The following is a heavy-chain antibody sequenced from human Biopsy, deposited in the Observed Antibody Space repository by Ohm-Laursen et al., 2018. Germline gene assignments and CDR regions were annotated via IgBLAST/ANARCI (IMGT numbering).Heavy chain of an antibody. Sequence: SETLSLTCTVSGGSISSDYWSWIRQTPGKGLEWIGYIYYSGSTNYNPSLKSRVTISVDTSKNQFSLRLNSVTAADTAVYYCARATNSTGWPYYYFYGMDAWSQGATVTVSS. J-gene: IGHJ6*02. CDR1: GGSISSDY. CDR2: IYYSGST. D-gene: IGHD2/OR15-2a*01. V-gene: IGHV4-59*01. CDR3: ARATNSTGWPYYYFYGMDA.